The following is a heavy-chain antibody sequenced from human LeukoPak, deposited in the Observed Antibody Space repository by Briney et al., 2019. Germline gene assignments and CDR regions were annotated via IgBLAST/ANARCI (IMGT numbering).Heavy chain of an antibody. CDR2: LYSGGAA. CDR1: GFSVRDNY. CDR3: ARDGAAPSASFDP. J-gene: IGHJ5*02. D-gene: IGHD6-6*01. V-gene: IGHV3-53*01. Sequence: GGSLRLSCAVSGFSVRDNYLNWVRQTPGGGLECVSVLYSGGAAYYADSVKGRFTISRDTSKNTLSLQMNSLRAEDTAVYYCARDGAAPSASFDPWGQGTLVTVSS.